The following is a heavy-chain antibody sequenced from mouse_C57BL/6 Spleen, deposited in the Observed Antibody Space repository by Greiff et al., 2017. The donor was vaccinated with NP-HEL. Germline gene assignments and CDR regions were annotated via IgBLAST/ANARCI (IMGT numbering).Heavy chain of an antibody. CDR2: INPNNGGT. CDR3: ARSSYYSNRAMDY. D-gene: IGHD2-5*01. J-gene: IGHJ4*01. V-gene: IGHV1-26*01. Sequence: VQLKHSGPELVKPGASVKISCKASGYTFTDYYMNWVKQSHGKSLEWIGDINPNNGGTSYNQKFKGKATLTVDKSSSTAYMELRSLTSEDSAVYYCARSSYYSNRAMDYWGQGTSVTVSS. CDR1: GYTFTDYY.